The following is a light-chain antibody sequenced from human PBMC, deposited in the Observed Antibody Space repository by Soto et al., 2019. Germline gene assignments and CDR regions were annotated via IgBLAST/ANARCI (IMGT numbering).Light chain of an antibody. V-gene: IGKV1-5*01. CDR1: QSISSW. CDR3: QQADSFPLT. Sequence: DIQMTQSPSTLSASVGDRVTITCRASQSISSWLAWYQQRPGKAPKLLIYDASSLESGVPSRFSGRGSGTDFTLTISSLQPEDFATYFCQQADSFPLTFGGGTKVEIK. CDR2: DAS. J-gene: IGKJ4*01.